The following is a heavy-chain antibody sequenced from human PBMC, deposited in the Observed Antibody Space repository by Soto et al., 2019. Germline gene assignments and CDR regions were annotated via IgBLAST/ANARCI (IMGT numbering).Heavy chain of an antibody. CDR1: GFTFRSYA. CDR3: ARGDREDIAVVIGVRPGEYGVDV. V-gene: IGHV3-30-3*01. CDR2: IAYDGSNK. Sequence: GSLRLSCAASGFTFRSYAMHWVRQAPGKGLECVAVIAYDGSNKFYRDYVRGRFTISRDNSENTLYLQINRLRYEDTAVYYCARGDREDIAVVIGVRPGEYGVDVWGQGTTVTVSS. J-gene: IGHJ6*02. D-gene: IGHD2-15*01.